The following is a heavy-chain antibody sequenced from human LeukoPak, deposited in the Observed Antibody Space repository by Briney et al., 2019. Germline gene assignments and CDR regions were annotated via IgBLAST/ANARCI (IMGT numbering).Heavy chain of an antibody. V-gene: IGHV1-69*04. D-gene: IGHD2-2*01. CDR3: ARTNCSSTSCYESYWFDR. CDR1: GGTFSSYA. J-gene: IGHJ5*02. CDR2: IIPILGIA. Sequence: GASVKVSCKASGGTFSSYAISWVRQAPGQGLEWMGRIIPILGIANYAQKFQGRVTITADKSTSTAYMELSSLRSEDTAVYYCARTNCSSTSCYESYWFDRWGQGTLVTVSS.